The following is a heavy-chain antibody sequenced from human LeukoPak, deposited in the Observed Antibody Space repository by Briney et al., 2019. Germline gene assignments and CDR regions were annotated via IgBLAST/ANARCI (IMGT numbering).Heavy chain of an antibody. CDR2: IIPIFGTA. CDR3: ARDKVTTNGYNWFDP. V-gene: IGHV1-69*05. Sequence: GASVKVSCKASGGTFSSYAISWVRQAPGQGLEWMGGIIPIFGTANYAQKFQGRVTMTRDTSTSTVYMELSSLRSEDTAVYYCARDKVTTNGYNWFDPWGQGTLVTVSS. CDR1: GGTFSSYA. J-gene: IGHJ5*02. D-gene: IGHD4-11*01.